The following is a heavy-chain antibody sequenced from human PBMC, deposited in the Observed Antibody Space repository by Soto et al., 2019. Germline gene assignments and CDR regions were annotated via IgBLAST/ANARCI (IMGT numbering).Heavy chain of an antibody. V-gene: IGHV3-23*01. CDR1: GFTFSSYA. Sequence: GGSLRLSCAASGFTFSSYAMSWVRQAPGKGLEWVSAISGSGGSTYYADSGKGRFTISRDNSKNTLYLQMNSLRAEDTAVYYCAKPRIVGATYGKYYFDYWGQGTLVTVSS. D-gene: IGHD1-26*01. CDR3: AKPRIVGATYGKYYFDY. J-gene: IGHJ4*02. CDR2: ISGSGGST.